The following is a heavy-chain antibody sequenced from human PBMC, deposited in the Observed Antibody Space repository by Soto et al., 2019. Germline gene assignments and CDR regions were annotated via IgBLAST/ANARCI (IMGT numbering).Heavy chain of an antibody. V-gene: IGHV4-59*01. CDR2: IYYSGST. Sequence: PSETLSLTCTVSGGSISSYYWSWIRQPPGKGLEWIGYIYYSGSTNYNPSLKSRVTISVDTSKNQFSLKLSSVTAEDTAVYYCARDKRDLRFLEWSYYFDYWGQGTLVTVSS. CDR3: ARDKRDLRFLEWSYYFDY. CDR1: GGSISSYY. J-gene: IGHJ4*02. D-gene: IGHD3-3*01.